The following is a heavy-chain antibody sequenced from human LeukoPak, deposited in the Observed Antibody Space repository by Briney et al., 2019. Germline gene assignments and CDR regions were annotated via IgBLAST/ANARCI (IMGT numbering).Heavy chain of an antibody. Sequence: ASVKVSCKVSGYTLTELSMHWVRQAPGKGLEWKGGFDPEDGETIYAQKFQGRVTMTEDTSTDTAYMELSSLRSEDTAVYYCATARYCSGGSCYLYYYYYGMDVWGQGTTVTVSS. V-gene: IGHV1-24*01. CDR1: GYTLTELS. J-gene: IGHJ6*02. D-gene: IGHD2-15*01. CDR3: ATARYCSGGSCYLYYYYYGMDV. CDR2: FDPEDGET.